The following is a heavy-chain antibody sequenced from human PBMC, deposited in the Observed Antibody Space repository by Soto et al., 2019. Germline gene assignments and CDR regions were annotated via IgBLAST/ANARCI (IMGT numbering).Heavy chain of an antibody. Sequence: LETLSLTCTVSGGSISSYYWSWIRQPPAKGLEWIGYIYYSGSTNYNPSLKSRVTISVDTSKNQFSLKLSSVTAADTAVYYCAIISPAAAGTDYYYGMDVWGQGTTVTVSS. D-gene: IGHD6-13*01. CDR2: IYYSGST. J-gene: IGHJ6*02. V-gene: IGHV4-59*01. CDR3: AIISPAAAGTDYYYGMDV. CDR1: GGSISSYY.